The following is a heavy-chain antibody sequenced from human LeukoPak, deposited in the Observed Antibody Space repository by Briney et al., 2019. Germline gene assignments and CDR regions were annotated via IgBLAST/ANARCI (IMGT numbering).Heavy chain of an antibody. CDR3: ARHPGYYDSSGYYVSAFDI. D-gene: IGHD3-22*01. Sequence: SETLSLTCTVSGASISSSSYYWGWIRQSPGKGLEWIGSIYYSGSAYFNPSLKSRVTMSVDTSKNHFSLKLTSVTAADTAVYYCARHPGYYDSSGYYVSAFDIWGQGTMVTVSS. CDR2: IYYSGSA. CDR1: GASISSSSYY. J-gene: IGHJ3*02. V-gene: IGHV4-39*01.